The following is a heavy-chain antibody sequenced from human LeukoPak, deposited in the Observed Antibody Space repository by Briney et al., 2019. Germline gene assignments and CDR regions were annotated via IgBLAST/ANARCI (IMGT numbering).Heavy chain of an antibody. CDR3: AGGGRPDY. V-gene: IGHV3-7*01. J-gene: IGHJ4*02. CDR2: IKEDGREK. Sequence: GGSLRLSCAASGFTVSSNYMSWVRQAPGKGLECVANIKEDGREKYYVDSVKGRFTISRDNAKNSLYLQMSSLRAEDTAVYYCAGGGRPDYWGQGTLVTVSS. D-gene: IGHD3-10*01. CDR1: GFTVSSNY.